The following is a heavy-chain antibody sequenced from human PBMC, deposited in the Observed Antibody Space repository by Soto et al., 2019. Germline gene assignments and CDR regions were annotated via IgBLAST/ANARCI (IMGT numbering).Heavy chain of an antibody. CDR2: ISYDGSNK. Sequence: QVQLVESGGGVVQPGRSLRLSCAASGLTFSSYAMPWVRQAPGKGVEWVEVISYDGSNKYYADSVKCRFTISRDNSKNTLYLQMNSLRAEDTAVYYCARTTVTVFYYWGQGTLVTVSS. V-gene: IGHV3-30-3*01. CDR1: GLTFSSYA. CDR3: ARTTVTVFYY. D-gene: IGHD4-17*01. J-gene: IGHJ4*02.